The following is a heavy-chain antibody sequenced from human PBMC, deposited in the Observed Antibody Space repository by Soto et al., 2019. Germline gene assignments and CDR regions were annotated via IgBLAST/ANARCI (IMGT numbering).Heavy chain of an antibody. J-gene: IGHJ4*01. CDR3: PRHSGYGAGNSVNHYIDY. CDR1: GFTFSSYG. V-gene: IGHV3-30*03. Sequence: GGSLRLSCAASGFTFSSYGMHWVRQAPGKGLEWVAVISYDGSNKYYADSVKGRFTISRDNAKNSVYLQMDSLRTEDTAVYYCPRHSGYGAGNSVNHYIDYWGHGTLVTVSS. D-gene: IGHD3-10*01. CDR2: ISYDGSNK.